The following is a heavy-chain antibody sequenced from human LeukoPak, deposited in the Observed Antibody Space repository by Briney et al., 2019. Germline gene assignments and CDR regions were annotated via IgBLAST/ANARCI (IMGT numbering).Heavy chain of an antibody. CDR2: INHSGST. J-gene: IGHJ4*02. CDR3: ARVDTAMVRP. Sequence: PSETLSLTCAVYGGSFSGYYWSWIRQPPGKGLEWIGEINHSGSTNYNPSLKSRVTISVDTSKNQFSLKLSSVTAADTAVYYCARVDTAMVRPWGQGTLVTVPS. D-gene: IGHD5-18*01. V-gene: IGHV4-34*01. CDR1: GGSFSGYY.